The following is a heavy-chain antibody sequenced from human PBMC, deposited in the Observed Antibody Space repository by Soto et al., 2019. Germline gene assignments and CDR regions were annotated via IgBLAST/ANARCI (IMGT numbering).Heavy chain of an antibody. CDR1: GFTFSDHY. CDR2: IKNKANSYTT. Sequence: EVQLVESGGGLVQPEGSLRLSCAASGFTFSDHYMDWVRQAPGKGLEWVGRIKNKANSYTTEYAAPVKGKVIISRADSXXXXXXXXXXXXXXXXXXXXXXXXXXXXXRSSDYWGQGILVTVSS. J-gene: IGHJ4*02. V-gene: IGHV3-72*01. CDR3: XXXXXXXXRSSDY.